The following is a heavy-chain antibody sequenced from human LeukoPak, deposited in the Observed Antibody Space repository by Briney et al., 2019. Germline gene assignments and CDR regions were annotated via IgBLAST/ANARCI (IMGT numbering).Heavy chain of an antibody. V-gene: IGHV3-11*04. Sequence: PGGSLRLSCAASGFTFSDYYMSWIRQAPGKGLEWVSYISSSGSTIYYADSVKGRFTISRDNAKNSLYLQMNSLRAEDTAVYYCAREYLYSSSWYPDVWGKGTTVTVSS. J-gene: IGHJ6*04. D-gene: IGHD6-13*01. CDR1: GFTFSDYY. CDR3: AREYLYSSSWYPDV. CDR2: ISSSGSTI.